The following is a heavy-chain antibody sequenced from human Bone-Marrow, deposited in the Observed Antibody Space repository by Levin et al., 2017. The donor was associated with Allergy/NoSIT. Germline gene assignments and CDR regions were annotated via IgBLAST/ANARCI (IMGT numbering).Heavy chain of an antibody. Sequence: PGGSLRLSCQASGSNFNKFWIAWVRQVPGKGLEWMGVIYLGGSDIRYSPSFQGQVTISADRSMSVAYLQWSRLKASDTATYYCARQGVFTPLTGHWGQGTLVTVSS. CDR3: ARQGVFTPLTGH. D-gene: IGHD3-10*01. CDR1: GSNFNKFW. CDR2: IYLGGSDI. J-gene: IGHJ1*01. V-gene: IGHV5-51*01.